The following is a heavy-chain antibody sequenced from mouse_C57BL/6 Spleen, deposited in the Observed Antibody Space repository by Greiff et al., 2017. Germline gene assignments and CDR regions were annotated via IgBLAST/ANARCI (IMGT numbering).Heavy chain of an antibody. Sequence: QVQLQQSGAELVMPGASVKLSCKASGYTFTSYWMHWVQQRPGQGLEWIGEIDPSDSYTNYNQKFTGKSTLTVDKSSSTAYMQLRSLTSEDSAVYYCARSARATHYAMDDWGQGTSGTVAS. V-gene: IGHV1-69*01. J-gene: IGHJ4*01. D-gene: IGHD3-1*01. CDR2: IDPSDSYT. CDR1: GYTFTSYW. CDR3: ARSARATHYAMDD.